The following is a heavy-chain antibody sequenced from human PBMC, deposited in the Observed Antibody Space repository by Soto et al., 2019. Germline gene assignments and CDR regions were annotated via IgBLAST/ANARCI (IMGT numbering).Heavy chain of an antibody. V-gene: IGHV1-2*04. Sequence: ASVKVSCKASGYTFTGYYMHWVRQAPGQGLEWMGWINPNSGGTNYAQKFQGWVTMTRDTSISTAYMELSRLRSDDTAVYYCAREGYDFWSGYSYYYYGMDVWGQWTTVTVSS. CDR2: INPNSGGT. J-gene: IGHJ6*02. CDR3: AREGYDFWSGYSYYYYGMDV. D-gene: IGHD3-3*01. CDR1: GYTFTGYY.